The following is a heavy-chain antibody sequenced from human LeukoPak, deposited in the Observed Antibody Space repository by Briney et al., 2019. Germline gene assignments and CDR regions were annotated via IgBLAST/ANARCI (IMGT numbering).Heavy chain of an antibody. V-gene: IGHV1-18*01. Sequence: ASVKVSCKASGYTFSIYSIAWVRQAPGQGLEWMGWISAYNGNTNYAQKFQGRVTMTTDTSTSTAYMELRSLRSDDTAVYYCARAGYSYGYLGYFDYWGQGTPVTVSS. J-gene: IGHJ4*02. CDR3: ARAGYSYGYLGYFDY. D-gene: IGHD5-18*01. CDR1: GYTFSIYS. CDR2: ISAYNGNT.